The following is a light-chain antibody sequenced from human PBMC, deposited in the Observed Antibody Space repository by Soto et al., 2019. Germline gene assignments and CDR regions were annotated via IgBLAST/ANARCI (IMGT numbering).Light chain of an antibody. V-gene: IGLV2-23*01. CDR3: CSYTGTSSWV. CDR1: SSDVGTYNL. J-gene: IGLJ3*02. Sequence: QSALTQPASVSGSPGQSITFSCTGTSSDVGTYNLVSWYQQRPGKAPKLMIFESTKRPSGVSNRFSGSKSGNTASLTISGLQAEDEAVYYCCSYTGTSSWVFGGGTKLTVL. CDR2: EST.